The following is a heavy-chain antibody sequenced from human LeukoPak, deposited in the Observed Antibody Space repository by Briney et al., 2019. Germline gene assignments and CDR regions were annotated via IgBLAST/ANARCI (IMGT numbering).Heavy chain of an antibody. CDR2: IAGSGGST. V-gene: IGHV3-23*01. J-gene: IGHJ4*02. CDR3: ARGVIPYIPFES. D-gene: IGHD3-10*01. CDR1: GFIFGSYG. Sequence: GGTLRLSCAASGFIFGSYGMSWVRQAPGKGLEWVAVIAGSGGSTYYADSVKGRFTISRDNSKNTLDLQMNSLRAEDTAVYYCARGVIPYIPFESWGQGTLVTVSS.